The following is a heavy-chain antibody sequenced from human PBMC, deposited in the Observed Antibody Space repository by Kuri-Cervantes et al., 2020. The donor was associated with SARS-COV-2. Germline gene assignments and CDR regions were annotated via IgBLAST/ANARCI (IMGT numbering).Heavy chain of an antibody. D-gene: IGHD2-2*01. J-gene: IGHJ5*02. CDR2: IYYSGST. CDR3: ARDPGDCSSTGCHPNWFDP. V-gene: IGHV4-59*01. Sequence: GSLRLSCTVSGGSISSYYWSWIRQPPGKGLEWIGYIYYSGSTYYNPSLKSRVTISVDTSKNQFSLKLSSVTAADTAVYYCARDPGDCSSTGCHPNWFDPWGQGTPVTVSS. CDR1: GGSISSYY.